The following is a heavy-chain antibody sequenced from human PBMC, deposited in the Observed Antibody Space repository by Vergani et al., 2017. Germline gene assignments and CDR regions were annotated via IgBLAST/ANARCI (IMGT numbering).Heavy chain of an antibody. CDR3: ARDSGYDYLVWFDP. V-gene: IGHV3-21*01. J-gene: IGHJ5*02. Sequence: EVQLVESGGGLVKPGGSLRLSCAASGFTFSSYSMNWVRQAPGKGLEWVSSISSSSSYIYYADSVKGRFTISRDTAKNSLYLQMNSLRAEDTAVYYCARDSGYDYLVWFDPWGQGTLVTVSS. D-gene: IGHD5-12*01. CDR2: ISSSSSYI. CDR1: GFTFSSYS.